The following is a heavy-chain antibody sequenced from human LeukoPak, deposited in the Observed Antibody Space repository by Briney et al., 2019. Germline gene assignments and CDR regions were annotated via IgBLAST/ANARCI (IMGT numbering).Heavy chain of an antibody. CDR2: IYYSGST. D-gene: IGHD3-10*01. Sequence: SGALSLTCTVSGGSISSYYWSWIRQPPGRGLEWIGYIYYSGSTNYNPSLKSRVTISVDTSKNQFSLKLSSVTAADTAVYYCARGDYYGSGATGGYYFDYWGQGTLVTVSS. CDR1: GGSISSYY. CDR3: ARGDYYGSGATGGYYFDY. J-gene: IGHJ4*02. V-gene: IGHV4-59*01.